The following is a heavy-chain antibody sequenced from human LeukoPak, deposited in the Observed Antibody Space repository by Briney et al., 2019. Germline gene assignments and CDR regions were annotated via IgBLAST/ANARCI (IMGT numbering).Heavy chain of an antibody. CDR1: GFTFSSSA. V-gene: IGHV3-23*01. J-gene: IGHJ4*02. D-gene: IGHD6-19*01. CDR2: ISGSGSGGST. Sequence: PGGSLRLSCAASGFTFSSSAMSWVRQAPGKGLEWVSSISGSGSGGSTYYADSVKGRFTISRDNSKNTLYLQMNSLRAEDTAVYYCAKDRASSGEYFDYWGQGTLVTVSS. CDR3: AKDRASSGEYFDY.